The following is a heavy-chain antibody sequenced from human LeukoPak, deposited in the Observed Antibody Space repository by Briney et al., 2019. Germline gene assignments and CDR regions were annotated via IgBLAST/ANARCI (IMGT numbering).Heavy chain of an antibody. Sequence: GGSLRLSCAASGFTFSSYAMSWVRQAPGKGLEWVSTISGSGGSTYYADSVKGRFTISGDNSKNTLYLQMNSLRAEDTAVYYCAKAIVGARVSDCWGQGTLVTVSS. CDR1: GFTFSSYA. CDR2: ISGSGGST. CDR3: AKAIVGARVSDC. D-gene: IGHD1-26*01. V-gene: IGHV3-23*01. J-gene: IGHJ4*02.